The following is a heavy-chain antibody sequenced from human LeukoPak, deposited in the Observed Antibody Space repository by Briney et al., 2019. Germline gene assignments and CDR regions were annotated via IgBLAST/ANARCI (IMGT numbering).Heavy chain of an antibody. CDR3: ATISFTIFGVVIIGGNFDY. J-gene: IGHJ4*02. Sequence: SETLSLTCTVSGYSISSDYYWGWIRQPPGKGLEWIGSIYHSGTTYYNPSLKSRVTISVDTSKNQSSLKLSSVTAADTAVYYCATISFTIFGVVIIGGNFDYWGQGTLVTVSS. CDR1: GYSISSDYY. V-gene: IGHV4-38-2*02. D-gene: IGHD3-3*01. CDR2: IYHSGTT.